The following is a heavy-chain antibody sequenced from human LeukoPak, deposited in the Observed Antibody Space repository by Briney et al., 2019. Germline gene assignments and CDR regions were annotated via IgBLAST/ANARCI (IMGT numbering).Heavy chain of an antibody. J-gene: IGHJ6*02. Sequence: ASAKVSCKASGYTFTGYYMHWVRQAPGQGLEWMGWMNPNSGGTNYAQKFQGRVTLTRDTSISSVHMELSRLRSDDTAVYYCARVGYSGYDPLLYGMDVWGQGTTVTVSS. V-gene: IGHV1-2*02. D-gene: IGHD5-12*01. CDR1: GYTFTGYY. CDR3: ARVGYSGYDPLLYGMDV. CDR2: MNPNSGGT.